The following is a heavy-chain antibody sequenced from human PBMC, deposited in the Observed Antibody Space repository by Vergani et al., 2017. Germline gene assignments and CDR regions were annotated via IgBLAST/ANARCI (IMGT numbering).Heavy chain of an antibody. CDR1: GGSFSGYY. Sequence: QLQLQESGPGLVKPSETLSLTCAVYGGSFSGYYWSWIRQPPGKGLEWIGEINHSGSTNYNPSLKSRVTISVDTSKNQFSLKLSSVAAAATAVDYCARGRGLTGYRYFDYWGQGTLVTVSS. D-gene: IGHD3-9*01. J-gene: IGHJ4*02. V-gene: IGHV4-34*01. CDR2: INHSGST. CDR3: ARGRGLTGYRYFDY.